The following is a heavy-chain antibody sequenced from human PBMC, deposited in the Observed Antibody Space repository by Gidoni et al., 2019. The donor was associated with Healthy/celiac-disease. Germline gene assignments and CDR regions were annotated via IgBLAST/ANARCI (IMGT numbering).Heavy chain of an antibody. J-gene: IGHJ4*02. CDR2: ISGSGGST. V-gene: IGHV3-23*01. CDR3: AKVRITMVRGVTEFDY. CDR1: GFTFSSYA. Sequence: EVQLLESGGGLVQPGGSLRLSCAASGFTFSSYAMSWVRQAPGKGLEWVSAISGSGGSTYYADSVKGRFTISRDNSKNTLYLQMNSLRAEDTAVYYCAKVRITMVRGVTEFDYWGQGTLVTVSS. D-gene: IGHD3-10*01.